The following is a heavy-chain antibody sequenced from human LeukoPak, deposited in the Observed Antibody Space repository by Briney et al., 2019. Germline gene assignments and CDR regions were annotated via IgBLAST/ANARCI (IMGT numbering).Heavy chain of an antibody. D-gene: IGHD2-2*01. CDR2: ISRSSSYI. V-gene: IGHV3-21*01. CDR1: GFTFSSYN. Sequence: PGGSLRLSCAASGFTFSSYNMKWVRQAPGKGLEWVSSISRSSSYIYYADSMKGRFTISRDNAKNSLYLQMNSLRAEDTAVYYCARAEYCSSTSCYGDAFDTWGQGTMVTVSS. CDR3: ARAEYCSSTSCYGDAFDT. J-gene: IGHJ3*02.